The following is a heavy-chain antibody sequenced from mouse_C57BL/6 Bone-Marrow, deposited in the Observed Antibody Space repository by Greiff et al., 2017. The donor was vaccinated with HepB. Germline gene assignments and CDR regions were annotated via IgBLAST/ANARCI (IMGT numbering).Heavy chain of an antibody. CDR1: GFTFSSYG. Sequence: EVKLMESGGDLVKPGGSLKLSCAASGFTFSSYGMSWVRQTPDKRLEWVATISSGGSYTYYPDSVKGRFTISRDNAKNTLYLQMSSLKSEDTAMYCCARQGSTAWFAYWGQGTLVTVSA. J-gene: IGHJ3*01. D-gene: IGHD5-1*01. CDR2: ISSGGSYT. V-gene: IGHV5-6*01. CDR3: ARQGSTAWFAY.